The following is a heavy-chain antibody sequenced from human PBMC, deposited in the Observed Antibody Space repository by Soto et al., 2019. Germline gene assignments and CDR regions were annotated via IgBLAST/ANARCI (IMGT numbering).Heavy chain of an antibody. J-gene: IGHJ5*02. CDR3: ARLYNGFDT. D-gene: IGHD2-8*01. V-gene: IGHV4-4*02. CDR2: IYHSGST. CDR1: GGSISSNNW. Sequence: SETLSLTCAVSGGSISSNNWWSWVRQSPGKGPEWIGEIYHSGSTNYNPSLKSRVTISVDKSKNQFSLNLSSVTAADTAVYYCARLYNGFDTWGQGTLVTVSS.